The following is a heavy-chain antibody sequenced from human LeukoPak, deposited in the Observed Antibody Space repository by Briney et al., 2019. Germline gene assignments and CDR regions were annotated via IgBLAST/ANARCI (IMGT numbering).Heavy chain of an antibody. CDR1: GYTFTGYY. V-gene: IGHV1-2*02. J-gene: IGHJ5*02. CDR3: ARECGDYVGDNWFDP. CDR2: INPNSGGT. Sequence: ASLMIFCNASGYTFTGYYMHCARKDTGQGLVSIGTINPNSGGTNYAQKIQGRVTMTRDTSISTAYMELSRLRSDDTAVYYCARECGDYVGDNWFDPWGQGTLVTVSS. D-gene: IGHD4-17*01.